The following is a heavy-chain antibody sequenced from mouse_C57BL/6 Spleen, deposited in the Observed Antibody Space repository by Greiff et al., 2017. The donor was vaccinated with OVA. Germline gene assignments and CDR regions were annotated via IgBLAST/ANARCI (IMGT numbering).Heavy chain of an antibody. CDR1: GYTFTSYW. V-gene: IGHV1-50*01. CDR2: IDPSDSYT. CDR3: ARKDYYDYDDDVLYAMDY. Sequence: VQLQQPGAELVKPGASVKLSCKASGYTFTSYWMQWVKQRPGQGLEWIGEIDPSDSYTNYNQKFKGKATLTVDTSSSTAYMQLSSLTSEDSAVYYCARKDYYDYDDDVLYAMDYWGQGTSVTVSS. D-gene: IGHD2-4*01. J-gene: IGHJ4*01.